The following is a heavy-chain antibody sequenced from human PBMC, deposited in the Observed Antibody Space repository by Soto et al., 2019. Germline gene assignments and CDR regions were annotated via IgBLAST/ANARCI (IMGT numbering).Heavy chain of an antibody. D-gene: IGHD5-12*01. J-gene: IGHJ4*02. V-gene: IGHV3-30*18. CDR1: GFTFSSYG. Sequence: GGSLRLSCAASGFTFSSYGMHWVRQAPGKGLEWVAVISYDGSNKYYADSVKGRFTISRDNSKNTLYLQMNSLRAEDTAVYYCAKEYSGYDRTLDYWGQGTLVTVSS. CDR2: ISYDGSNK. CDR3: AKEYSGYDRTLDY.